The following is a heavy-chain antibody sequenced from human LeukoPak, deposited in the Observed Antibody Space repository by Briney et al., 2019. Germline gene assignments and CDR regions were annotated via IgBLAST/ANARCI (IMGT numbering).Heavy chain of an antibody. D-gene: IGHD3-10*01. CDR2: ISTYNDNT. CDR3: ARRMNSGSYYPSYYFDY. J-gene: IGHJ4*02. CDR1: GYTFTNYG. Sequence: ASVTVSCKASGYTFTNYGFSWVRQAPGQGLEWMGWISTYNDNTDYAQKLQGRVTMTPDTSTSTAYMELRSLRSDDTAVYYCARRMNSGSYYPSYYFDYWGQGTLVTVSS. V-gene: IGHV1-18*01.